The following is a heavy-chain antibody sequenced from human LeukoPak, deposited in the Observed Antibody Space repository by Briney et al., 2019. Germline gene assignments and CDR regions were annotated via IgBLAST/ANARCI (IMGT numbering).Heavy chain of an antibody. CDR3: ARDLMVRGVVNY. CDR2: SRNKANSYTT. CDR1: GFSFSDHY. Sequence: GGSLRLSCAAPGFSFSDHYMDWVRQAPGKGLEWVGRSRNKANSYTTEYAASVKGRFTISRDDSKNSVHLQMNSLKTEDTAVYYCARDLMVRGVVNYWGQGILVTVSS. V-gene: IGHV3-72*01. D-gene: IGHD3-10*01. J-gene: IGHJ4*02.